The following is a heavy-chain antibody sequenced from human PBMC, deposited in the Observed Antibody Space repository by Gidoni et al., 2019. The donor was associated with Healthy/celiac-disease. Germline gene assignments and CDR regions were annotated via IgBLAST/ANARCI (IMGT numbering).Heavy chain of an antibody. D-gene: IGHD6-13*01. V-gene: IGHV4-39*01. CDR1: GGSISSSSYY. J-gene: IGHJ5*02. CDR3: ARQDSSSWYNNWFDP. CDR2: IYYSGST. Sequence: QLQLQESGPGLVKPSETLSLTCTVSGGSISSSSYYWGWIRQPPGKGREWIGSIYYSGSTYYNPSLKSRVTISVDTSKNQFSLKLSSVTAADTAVYYCARQDSSSWYNNWFDPWGQGTLVTVSS.